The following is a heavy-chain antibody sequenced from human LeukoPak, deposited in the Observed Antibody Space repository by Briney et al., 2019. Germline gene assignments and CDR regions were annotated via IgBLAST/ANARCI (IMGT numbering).Heavy chain of an antibody. CDR2: INPSGGST. V-gene: IGHV1-46*01. CDR1: GYTLTELS. CDR3: AREMATIPYYFDY. Sequence: ASVKVSCKVSGYTLTELSMHWVRQAPGQGLEWMGIINPSGGSTSYAQKFQGRVTMTRDTSTSTVYMELSSLRSEDTAVYYCAREMATIPYYFDYWGQGTLVTVSS. D-gene: IGHD5-24*01. J-gene: IGHJ4*02.